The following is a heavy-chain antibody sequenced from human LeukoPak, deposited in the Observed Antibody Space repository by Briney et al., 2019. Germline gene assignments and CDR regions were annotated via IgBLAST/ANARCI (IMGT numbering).Heavy chain of an antibody. J-gene: IGHJ6*03. V-gene: IGHV4-39*07. CDR3: ARVSPYSWNPSSNYNYLDV. CDR1: GGSINSDSDY. D-gene: IGHD1-20*01. Sequence: PSETLSLTCTVSGGSINSDSDYWGWIRQPPGKGLELIGNIYYSGNTYYNPSLKRRLTISLDISKIQFSLRLTSVTAADTAVYYCARVSPYSWNPSSNYNYLDVWGTGTTVIVSS. CDR2: IYYSGNT.